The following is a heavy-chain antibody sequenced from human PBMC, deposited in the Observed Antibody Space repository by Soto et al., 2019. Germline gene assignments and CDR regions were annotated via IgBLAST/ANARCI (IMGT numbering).Heavy chain of an antibody. Sequence: QLQLQESGPGLVKPSETLSLTCTVSGGSISSSSYYWGWIRQPPGKGLEWIGSIYYSGSTYYNPSLKSRVTISVDTSKNQFSLKLSSVTAADTAVYYCARYCSGGSCHQIGVYWGQGTLVTVSS. V-gene: IGHV4-39*01. CDR2: IYYSGST. J-gene: IGHJ4*02. D-gene: IGHD2-15*01. CDR1: GGSISSSSYY. CDR3: ARYCSGGSCHQIGVY.